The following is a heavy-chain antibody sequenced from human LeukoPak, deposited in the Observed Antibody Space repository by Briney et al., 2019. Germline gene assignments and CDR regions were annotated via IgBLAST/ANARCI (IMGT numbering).Heavy chain of an antibody. V-gene: IGHV4-34*01. CDR1: GGSFSGYY. J-gene: IGHJ4*02. CDR2: INHSGST. D-gene: IGHD2-2*01. CDR3: ARRDYCSSTSCHLFDY. Sequence: SETLSLICAVYGGSFSGYYWSWIRQPPGKGLEWIGEINHSGSTNYNPSLKSRVTISVDTSKNQFSLKLSSVTAGDTAVYYCARRDYCSSTSCHLFDYWGQGTLVTVSS.